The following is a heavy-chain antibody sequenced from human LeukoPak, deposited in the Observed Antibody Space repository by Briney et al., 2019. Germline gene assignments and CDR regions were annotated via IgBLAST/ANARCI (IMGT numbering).Heavy chain of an antibody. D-gene: IGHD1-26*01. Sequence: GGSLRLSCAASGFTFGSFGMNWVRQAPGRGLEWVSYISSSGNAIYYAESVKGRFTISRDNAKDSLYVQMNSLRAEDTAVYYCVRVRGSYAFDFWGQGTPVIVSS. CDR2: ISSSGNAI. CDR1: GFTFGSFG. J-gene: IGHJ4*02. V-gene: IGHV3-48*04. CDR3: VRVRGSYAFDF.